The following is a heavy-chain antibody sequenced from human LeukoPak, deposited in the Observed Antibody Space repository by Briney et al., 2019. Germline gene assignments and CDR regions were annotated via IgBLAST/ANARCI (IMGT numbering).Heavy chain of an antibody. CDR3: ARLRYSSSLFDP. J-gene: IGHJ5*02. V-gene: IGHV3-7*01. Sequence: GGSLRLSCAASGFIFHNYLMSWVRQAPGEGLEWVASINQDGSDKYYLDSVKGRFTVSRDNAKNSLYLQMNGLRVEDTAVYYCARLRYSSSLFDPWGQGTLVTVSS. CDR1: GFIFHNYL. CDR2: INQDGSDK. D-gene: IGHD6-19*01.